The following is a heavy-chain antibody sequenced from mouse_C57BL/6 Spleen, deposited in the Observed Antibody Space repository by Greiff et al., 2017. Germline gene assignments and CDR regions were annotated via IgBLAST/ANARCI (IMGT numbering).Heavy chain of an antibody. Sequence: EVQLKESGPELVKPGASVKIPCKASGYTFTDYNMDWVKQSHGKSLEWIGDINPNNGGTSYNQKFKGKATLTVDKSSSTAYMELRSLTSEDSAVYYCARYPYDYDDSYYDMDDWGKGTSVTVSS. J-gene: IGHJ4*01. CDR1: GYTFTDYN. V-gene: IGHV1-18*01. CDR3: ARYPYDYDDSYYDMDD. CDR2: INPNNGGT. D-gene: IGHD2-4*01.